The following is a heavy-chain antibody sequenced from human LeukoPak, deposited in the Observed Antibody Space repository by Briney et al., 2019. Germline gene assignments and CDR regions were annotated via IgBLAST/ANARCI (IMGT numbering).Heavy chain of an antibody. D-gene: IGHD6-13*01. V-gene: IGHV4-34*01. CDR3: ARGLRSSWYFDY. CDR2: INHSGST. J-gene: IGHJ4*02. CDR1: GGSFSGYY. Sequence: SETLSLTCAVYGGSFSGYYWSWIRQPPGKGLEWIGEINHSGSTNYNPSLKSRVTISVDTSKNQFSLKLSSVTAADTAVYCCARGLRSSWYFDYWGQGTLVTVSS.